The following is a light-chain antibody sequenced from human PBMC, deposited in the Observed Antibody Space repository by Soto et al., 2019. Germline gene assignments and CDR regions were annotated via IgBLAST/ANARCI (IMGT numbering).Light chain of an antibody. CDR1: RSDVGGYNF. V-gene: IGLV2-14*01. J-gene: IGLJ3*02. CDR3: SSYTLRNTLVL. CDR2: EVS. Sequence: QSALTQPASVSGSPGQSITISCTGTRSDVGGYNFVSWYQKHPGKAPRLIIYEVSSRPSGVSYRFSGSKSGNTASLTISGLLAEDEADYYCSSYTLRNTLVLFGGGTNVTFL.